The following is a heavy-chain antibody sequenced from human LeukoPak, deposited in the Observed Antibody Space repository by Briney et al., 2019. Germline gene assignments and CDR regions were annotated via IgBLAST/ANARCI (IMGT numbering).Heavy chain of an antibody. Sequence: PGRSLRLSCAASGFTFSSYAMTWVRQAPGKGLEWVSAVSGNGESTYYADSVRGRFTISRDNSKNTLYLQMNSLRVEDTAVYYCAKDREYDFWSASSFDYWGQGTLVTVSS. CDR3: AKDREYDFWSASSFDY. V-gene: IGHV3-23*01. CDR2: VSGNGEST. CDR1: GFTFSSYA. J-gene: IGHJ4*02. D-gene: IGHD3-3*01.